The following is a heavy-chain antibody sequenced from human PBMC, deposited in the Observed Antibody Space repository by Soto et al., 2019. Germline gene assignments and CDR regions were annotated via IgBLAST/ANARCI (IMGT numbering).Heavy chain of an antibody. CDR3: ASHTVTPETYYYYYGMDV. D-gene: IGHD4-17*01. Sequence: ASVKVSCKASGYTFTSYGISWVRQAPGQGLEWMGWISAYNGNTNYAQKLQGRVTMTTDTSTSTAYMELRSLRSDDTAVYYCASHTVTPETYYYYYGMDVWGQGTTVTVSS. J-gene: IGHJ6*02. CDR2: ISAYNGNT. V-gene: IGHV1-18*01. CDR1: GYTFTSYG.